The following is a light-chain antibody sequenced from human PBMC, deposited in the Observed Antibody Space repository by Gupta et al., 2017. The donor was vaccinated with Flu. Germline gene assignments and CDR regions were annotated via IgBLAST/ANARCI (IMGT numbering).Light chain of an antibody. CDR3: QQYGSSPFT. CDR2: GAS. V-gene: IGKV3-20*01. CDR1: QSVSSSY. Sequence: ERATLSCRASQSVSSSYLAWYQQKPGQAPRLLIYGASSRATGIPDRFSGSGSGTDFTLTISRLEPEDFAVYYCQQYGSSPFTFGPGTKVEIK. J-gene: IGKJ3*01.